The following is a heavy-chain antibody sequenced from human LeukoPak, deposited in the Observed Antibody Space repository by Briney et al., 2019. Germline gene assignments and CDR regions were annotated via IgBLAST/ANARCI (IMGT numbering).Heavy chain of an antibody. CDR2: IYYSGST. V-gene: IGHV4-59*01. D-gene: IGHD3-22*01. J-gene: IGHJ4*02. CDR3: AREGSGYYPLYYFDY. Sequence: PSETLSFTCTVSGGSISSYYWSWIRQPPGKGLEWIGYIYYSGSTNYNPSLKSRVTISVDTSKNQFSLKLSSVTAADTAVYYCAREGSGYYPLYYFDYWGQGTLVTVSS. CDR1: GGSISSYY.